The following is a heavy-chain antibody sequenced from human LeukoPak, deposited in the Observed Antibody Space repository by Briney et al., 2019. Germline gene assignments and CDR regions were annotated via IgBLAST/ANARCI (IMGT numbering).Heavy chain of an antibody. CDR3: ARAPRDDLGSLDY. D-gene: IGHD3/OR15-3a*01. Sequence: PSETLSLTCTVSGGSISSGGYDWSWIRQHPGKGLEWIGYIYYSGSTYYNPSLKSRVTISVDTSKNQFSLKLSSVTAADTAVYYCARAPRDDLGSLDYWGRGTLVTVSS. V-gene: IGHV4-31*03. CDR2: IYYSGST. J-gene: IGHJ4*02. CDR1: GGSISSGGYD.